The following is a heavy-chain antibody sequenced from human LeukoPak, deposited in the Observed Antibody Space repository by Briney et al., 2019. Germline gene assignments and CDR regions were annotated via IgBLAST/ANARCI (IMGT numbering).Heavy chain of an antibody. V-gene: IGHV4-39*07. Sequence: MPSETLSLTCTVSGDSISSSSYYWDWIRQPPGKGLEWIGSTFYSGSTYYNPSLKSRVTISVDTSKNQFSLKLSSVTAADTAVYYCARDYKSLSWIQLWQDAFDIWGQGTMVTVSS. D-gene: IGHD5-18*01. CDR1: GDSISSSSYY. CDR3: ARDYKSLSWIQLWQDAFDI. J-gene: IGHJ3*02. CDR2: TFYSGST.